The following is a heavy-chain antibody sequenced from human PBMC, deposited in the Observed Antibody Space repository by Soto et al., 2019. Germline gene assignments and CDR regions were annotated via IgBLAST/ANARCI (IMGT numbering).Heavy chain of an antibody. D-gene: IGHD4-17*01. CDR2: ISYDGSKI. V-gene: IGHV3-30-3*01. CDR3: AKDPDYGDYVDEFSFDY. Sequence: GGSLRLSCAASGFTFSTQAMHWVRQAPGKGLEWVAVISYDGSKIYYADSVKGRFTISRDNSKNTLYLQMNSLRAEDTAVYYCAKDPDYGDYVDEFSFDYWGQGTLVTVSS. J-gene: IGHJ4*02. CDR1: GFTFSTQA.